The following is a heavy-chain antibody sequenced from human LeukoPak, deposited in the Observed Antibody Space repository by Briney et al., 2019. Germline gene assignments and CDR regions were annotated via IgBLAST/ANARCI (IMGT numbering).Heavy chain of an antibody. D-gene: IGHD3-3*01. CDR2: IYYSGST. V-gene: IGHV4-59*01. J-gene: IGHJ6*03. Sequence: PSETLSLTCTVSGGSISSYYWSWIRQPPGKGLEWIGYIYYSGSTNYNPSLKSRVTISVDTSKNQFSLKLSSVTAADTAVYYCARVRSGYDYYYYYMDVWGKGTTVTVSS. CDR1: GGSISSYY. CDR3: ARVRSGYDYYYYYMDV.